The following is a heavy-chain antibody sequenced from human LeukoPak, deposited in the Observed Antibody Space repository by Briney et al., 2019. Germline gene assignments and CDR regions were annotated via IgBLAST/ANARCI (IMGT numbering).Heavy chain of an antibody. V-gene: IGHV4-31*03. J-gene: IGHJ4*02. CDR1: GGSISSGGYY. CDR3: ARANIVVVPAAISVGPNFDY. CDR2: IYYSGST. Sequence: SETLSLTCTVSGGSISSGGYYWSWIRQHPGKGLEWIGYIYYSGSTYYNPSLKSRVTISVDTSKNQFPLKLSSVTAADTAVYYCARANIVVVPAAISVGPNFDYWGQGTLVTVSS. D-gene: IGHD2-2*02.